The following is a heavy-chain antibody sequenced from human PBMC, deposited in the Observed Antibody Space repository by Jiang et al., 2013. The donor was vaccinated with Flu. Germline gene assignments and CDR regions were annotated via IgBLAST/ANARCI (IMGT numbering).Heavy chain of an antibody. V-gene: IGHV1-69*06. CDR1: GYTFPTYA. D-gene: IGHD2-8*01. CDR3: ARDGSCTSGVCYNPSYWFDS. Sequence: EVKKPGASVKVSCKASGYTFPTYAISWVRQAPGQGLEWMGGIIPIFGTTNYAQKFQGRVTIAADKSTSTAYMELSSLRSEDTAVYYCARDGSCTSGVCYNPSYWFDSWGQGTLVTVSS. J-gene: IGHJ5*01. CDR2: IIPIFGTT.